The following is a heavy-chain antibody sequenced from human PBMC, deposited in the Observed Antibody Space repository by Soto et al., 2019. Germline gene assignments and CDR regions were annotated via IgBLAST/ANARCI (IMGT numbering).Heavy chain of an antibody. CDR1: SGSISSSNW. CDR2: IYHSGST. Sequence: PSETLSLTCAVSSGSISSSNWWSWVRQPPGKGLEWIGEIYHSGSTNYNPSLKSRVTISVDKSKNQFSLKLSSVTAADTAVYYCAGSRKGYCSGGSCHYVDYWGQGTLVTVSS. J-gene: IGHJ4*02. CDR3: AGSRKGYCSGGSCHYVDY. V-gene: IGHV4-4*02. D-gene: IGHD2-15*01.